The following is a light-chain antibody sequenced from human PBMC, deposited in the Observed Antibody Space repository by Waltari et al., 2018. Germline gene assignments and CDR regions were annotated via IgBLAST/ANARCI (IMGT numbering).Light chain of an antibody. CDR3: CSYVGLGTYV. V-gene: IGLV2-23*02. CDR2: EVT. CDR1: RSDVGNYNL. Sequence: QSGLAQPASASGSPGQSITITCTGTRSDVGNYNLVSWYQQRPGKAPTLLIYEVTKRAPGTSDRFSASKSCNTASLSISGLQAQEDEADYYCCSYVGLGTYVFGTGTKVTV. J-gene: IGLJ1*01.